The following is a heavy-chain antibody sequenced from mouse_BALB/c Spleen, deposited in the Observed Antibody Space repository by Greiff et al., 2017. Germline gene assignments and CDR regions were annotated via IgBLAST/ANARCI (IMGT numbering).Heavy chain of an antibody. Sequence: EVKLVESGPELVKPAASVKISCTASGYTFTNYNMHWVKQSHGKSLEWIGYIYPYNGGTGYNQKFKSKATLTVDNSSSTAYMELRSLTSEDSAVYYCAYGNYGFAYWGQGTLVTVSA. CDR2: IYPYNGGT. V-gene: IGHV1S29*02. CDR3: AYGNYGFAY. CDR1: GYTFTNYN. J-gene: IGHJ3*01. D-gene: IGHD2-1*01.